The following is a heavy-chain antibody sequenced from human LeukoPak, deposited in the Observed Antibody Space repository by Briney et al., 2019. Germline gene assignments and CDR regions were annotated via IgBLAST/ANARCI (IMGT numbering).Heavy chain of an antibody. CDR2: INHSGST. D-gene: IGHD1-26*01. J-gene: IGHJ6*03. V-gene: IGHV4-34*01. CDR1: GGSFSGYY. Sequence: PSETLSLTCAVYGGSFSGYYWSWIRQPPGKGLEWIGEINHSGSTNYNPSLKSRVTISVDTSKNQFSLKLSSVTAADTAVYYCARDSAQLVAGVVGATLYYYYYMDVWGKGTTVTVSS. CDR3: ARDSAQLVAGVVGATLYYYYYMDV.